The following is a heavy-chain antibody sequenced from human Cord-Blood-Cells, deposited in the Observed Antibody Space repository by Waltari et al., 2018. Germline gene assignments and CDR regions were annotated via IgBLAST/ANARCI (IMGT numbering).Heavy chain of an antibody. CDR2: IGTAGDT. D-gene: IGHD6-6*01. V-gene: IGHV3-13*01. CDR3: ARGRPYSSSFDY. CDR1: GFTFSSYD. J-gene: IGHJ4*02. Sequence: EVQLVESGGGLVQPGGSLRLSCAASGFTFSSYDMHWVRQATGKGLECVSAIGTAGDTYYPGSVKGRFTISRENAKNSLYLQMNSLRAGDTAVYYCARGRPYSSSFDYWGQGTLVTVSS.